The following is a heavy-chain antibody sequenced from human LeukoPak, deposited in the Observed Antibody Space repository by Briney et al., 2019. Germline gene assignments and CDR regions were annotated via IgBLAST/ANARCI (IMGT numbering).Heavy chain of an antibody. CDR2: IGSGGSPI. CDR3: ARVRYNSGYIFDY. Sequence: PGGSLSFSGAASGFTFRNNPMNWVRQAPGKGLEGVSYIGSGGSPIYYADSVRGRFSISRDNAKNSLYLQMSSLRAEDTAVYYCARVRYNSGYIFDYWGQGTLVTVSS. V-gene: IGHV3-48*03. CDR1: GFTFRNNP. D-gene: IGHD5-18*01. J-gene: IGHJ4*02.